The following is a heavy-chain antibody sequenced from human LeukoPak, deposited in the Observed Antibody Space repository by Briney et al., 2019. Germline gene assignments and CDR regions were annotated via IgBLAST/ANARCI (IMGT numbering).Heavy chain of an antibody. V-gene: IGHV3-23*01. Sequence: GGSLRLSCEASGFTFNSYAMTWVRPAPGKGLEWVSPISGSGGSTNYADSVKGRFTISRDNSQNTLYLQMNSLRAGDTAIYYCAKGMNAYYYDSSGYWGQGTLVTVSS. J-gene: IGHJ4*02. CDR2: ISGSGGST. D-gene: IGHD3-22*01. CDR3: AKGMNAYYYDSSGY. CDR1: GFTFNSYA.